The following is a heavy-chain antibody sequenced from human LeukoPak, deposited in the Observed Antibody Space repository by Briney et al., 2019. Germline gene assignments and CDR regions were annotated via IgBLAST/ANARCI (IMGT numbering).Heavy chain of an antibody. D-gene: IGHD3-22*01. CDR3: ARHRYYYDSSGYPMGNYFDY. CDR1: GYSISGGYY. CDR2: IYHSGST. Sequence: PSETLSLTCAVSGYSISGGYYWGWIRQPPGKGLEWIGSIYHSGSTYYNPSLKSRVTISVDTSKNQFSLKLSSVTAADTAVYYCARHRYYYDSSGYPMGNYFDYWGQGTLVTVSS. V-gene: IGHV4-38-2*01. J-gene: IGHJ4*02.